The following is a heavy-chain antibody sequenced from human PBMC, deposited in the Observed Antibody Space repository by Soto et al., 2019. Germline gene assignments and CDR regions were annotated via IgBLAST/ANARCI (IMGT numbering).Heavy chain of an antibody. CDR3: AKVNDFWTGYYSTNWFDP. V-gene: IGHV4-59*01. Sequence: SETLSLTCTVSGGSINSYYWSWIRQPPGKGLEWIGYIYYSGSTNYNPSLKSRVTISVDTSKNQFSLKITAVTAADTAVYYCAKVNDFWTGYYSTNWFDPWGQGTLVTVSS. CDR1: GGSINSYY. J-gene: IGHJ5*02. CDR2: IYYSGST. D-gene: IGHD3-3*01.